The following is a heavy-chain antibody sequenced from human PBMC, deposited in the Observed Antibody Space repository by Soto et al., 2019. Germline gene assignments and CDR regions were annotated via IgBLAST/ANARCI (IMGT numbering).Heavy chain of an antibody. CDR2: IIPIFGTA. V-gene: IGHV1-69*01. Sequence: QVQLVQSGAEXXXXGSXXXXXCXAXXXXXXXXAISXXXXAXGQGLEWMGGIIPIFGTANYAQKFQGRVTITADESTSTAYMELSSLRSEDTAVYYCARVYDSSGYYYYWGQGTLVTVSS. CDR1: XXXXXXXA. J-gene: IGHJ4*02. D-gene: IGHD3-22*01. CDR3: ARVYDSSGYYYY.